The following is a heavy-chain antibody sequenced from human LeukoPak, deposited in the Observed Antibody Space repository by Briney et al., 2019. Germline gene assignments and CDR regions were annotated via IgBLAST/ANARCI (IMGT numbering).Heavy chain of an antibody. CDR3: AKDRFSTRALGELS. D-gene: IGHD3-16*02. Sequence: GGSLRLSCAASGFTFKNYGMSWVRQAPGKGLEWVSVIYSGGSTYYADSVKGRFTVSRDNSKNTLYLQMNSLRAEDTAVYYCAKDRFSTRALGELSWGQGTLVTVSS. CDR1: GFTFKNYG. V-gene: IGHV3-66*02. CDR2: IYSGGST. J-gene: IGHJ4*02.